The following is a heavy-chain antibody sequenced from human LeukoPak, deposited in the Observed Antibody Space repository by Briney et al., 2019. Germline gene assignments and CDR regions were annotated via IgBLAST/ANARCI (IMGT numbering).Heavy chain of an antibody. D-gene: IGHD3-16*01. CDR2: IGTAGDT. CDR3: AKVVYGGWAFDY. CDR1: GFTFSSYD. Sequence: GGSLRLSCAASGFTFSSYDMHWVRQATGRGLEWVSAIGTAGDTYYPGSVKGRFTISRENAKNTLYLQMNSLRAEDTAVYYCAKVVYGGWAFDYWGQGTLVTVSS. J-gene: IGHJ4*02. V-gene: IGHV3-13*01.